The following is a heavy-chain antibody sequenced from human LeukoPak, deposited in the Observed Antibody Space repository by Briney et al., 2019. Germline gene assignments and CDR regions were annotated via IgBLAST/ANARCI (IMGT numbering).Heavy chain of an antibody. CDR3: AKSKVGVRGVITIGGYFDY. CDR2: ISGSGGST. J-gene: IGHJ4*02. CDR1: GFTFSSYA. D-gene: IGHD3-10*01. Sequence: GGSLRLSCAASGFTFSSYAMSWVRQAPGKGLEWVSAISGSGGSTYYADSVKGRFTISRDNSKNTLYLQMNSLRAEDTAVYYCAKSKVGVRGVITIGGYFDYWGQGTLVTVSS. V-gene: IGHV3-23*01.